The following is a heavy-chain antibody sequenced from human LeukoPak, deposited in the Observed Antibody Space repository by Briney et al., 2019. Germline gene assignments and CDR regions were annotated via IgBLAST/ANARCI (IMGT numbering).Heavy chain of an antibody. J-gene: IGHJ3*02. Sequence: SETLSLTCTVSGGSVSSGSYYWGWIRQPPGKGLEWIGSIYYSGSTYYNPSLKSRVTISVDTSKNQFSLKLSSVTAADTAVYYCARSLLSTALDAFDIWGQGTMVTVSS. CDR3: ARSLLSTALDAFDI. CDR2: IYYSGST. D-gene: IGHD5-18*01. V-gene: IGHV4-39*01. CDR1: GGSVSSGSYY.